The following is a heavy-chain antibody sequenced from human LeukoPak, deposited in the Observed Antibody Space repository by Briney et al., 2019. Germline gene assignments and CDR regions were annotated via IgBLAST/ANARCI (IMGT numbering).Heavy chain of an antibody. J-gene: IGHJ4*02. D-gene: IGHD2-15*01. V-gene: IGHV4-39*01. CDR1: GGSISSSSYY. CDR2: IYYSGST. CDR3: ARLGYCSGGSCGQLDY. Sequence: SETLSLTCTVSGGSISSSSYYWGWIRQPPGKGLEWIGSIYYSGSTYYNPSLKSRVTISVATSKNQFSLKLSSVTAADTAVYYCARLGYCSGGSCGQLDYWGQGTLVTVSS.